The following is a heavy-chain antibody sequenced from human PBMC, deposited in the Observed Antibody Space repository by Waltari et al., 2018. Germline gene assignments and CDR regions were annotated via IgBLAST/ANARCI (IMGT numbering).Heavy chain of an antibody. Sequence: QVQLQESGPGLVKPSQTLSLTCSVSDDSLNRDGFYWSWIRQHPGKGPEWIGDIHHSGSTSYHPSLKGRVTISIATSTNQFALELSSVTAADTAMYFCARIYCTSTSCRILYFDYWGQGTLVTVSS. V-gene: IGHV4-31*03. CDR2: IHHSGST. CDR1: DDSLNRDGFY. J-gene: IGHJ4*02. CDR3: ARIYCTSTSCRILYFDY. D-gene: IGHD2-2*01.